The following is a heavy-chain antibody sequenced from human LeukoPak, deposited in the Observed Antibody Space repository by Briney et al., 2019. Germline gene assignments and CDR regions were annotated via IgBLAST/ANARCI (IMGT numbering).Heavy chain of an antibody. J-gene: IGHJ6*03. CDR1: GFTVSSNY. V-gene: IGHV3-53*01. D-gene: IGHD3-3*01. Sequence: GGSLRLSCAASGFTVSSNYMSWVRQAPGAGLEWVSVIYSGCSTYYADSMKGRFTISRDNSKNTLYLQMNSLRAEDTAVYYCARGSMGWSGRTYYYYMDVWGKGTTVTVSS. CDR3: ARGSMGWSGRTYYYYMDV. CDR2: IYSGCST.